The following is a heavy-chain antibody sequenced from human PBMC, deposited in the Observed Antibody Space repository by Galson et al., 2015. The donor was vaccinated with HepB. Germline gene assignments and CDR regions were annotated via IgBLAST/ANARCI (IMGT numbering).Heavy chain of an antibody. CDR1: GFTFSSYA. D-gene: IGHD6-19*01. CDR2: ISGSGGST. V-gene: IGHV3-23*01. Sequence: SLRLSCAASGFTFSSYAMSWVRQAPGKGLEWVSAISGSGGSTYYADSVKGRFTISRDNSKNTLYLQMNSLRAEDTAVYYCAKDLDSGGWYGLDYWGQGTLVTVSS. J-gene: IGHJ4*02. CDR3: AKDLDSGGWYGLDY.